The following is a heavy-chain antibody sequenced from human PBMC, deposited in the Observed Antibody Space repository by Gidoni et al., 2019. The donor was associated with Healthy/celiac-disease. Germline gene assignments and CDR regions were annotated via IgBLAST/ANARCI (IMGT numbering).Heavy chain of an antibody. CDR2: IRSKAYGGTT. Sequence: VQLVASGGVLLKPGRSLRLSCTASGFTFVAYAMSWFCQAPGKGLEWVGFIRSKAYGGTTEYAASVKGRFTISRDDSKSIAYLQMNSLKTEDTAVYYCQSLRFTYYDGDAFDIWGQGTMVTVSS. CDR1: GFTFVAYA. V-gene: IGHV3-49*05. J-gene: IGHJ3*02. CDR3: QSLRFTYYDGDAFDI. D-gene: IGHD3-22*01.